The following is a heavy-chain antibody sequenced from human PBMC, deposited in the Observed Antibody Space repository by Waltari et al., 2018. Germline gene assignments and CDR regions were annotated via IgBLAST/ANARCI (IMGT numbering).Heavy chain of an antibody. V-gene: IGHV4-34*01. CDR2: INHSGST. CDR1: GGSFRGYY. D-gene: IGHD6-19*01. Sequence: QVQLQQWGAGLLKPSETLSLTCAVYGGSFRGYYWSWIRQPPGKGLEGIGEINHSGSTNYNPSLKSRGTISVETSKNQFSLKLSSVTAADTAVYYCARGLRQWLAKLLFDYWGQGTLVTVSS. CDR3: ARGLRQWLAKLLFDY. J-gene: IGHJ4*02.